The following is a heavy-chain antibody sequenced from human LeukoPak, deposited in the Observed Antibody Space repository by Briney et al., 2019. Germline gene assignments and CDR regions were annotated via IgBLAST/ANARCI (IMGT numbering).Heavy chain of an antibody. CDR2: IKSKTDGGTT. D-gene: IGHD3-16*02. Sequence: GRSLRLSCAASGFTFSNAWMSWVRQAPGKGLEWVGRIKSKTDGGTTDYAAPVKGRFTISRDDSKNTLYLQMNSLKTEDTAVHYCTTDHPYYDYVWGSYRLDYWGQGTLVTVSS. V-gene: IGHV3-15*01. CDR1: GFTFSNAW. CDR3: TTDHPYYDYVWGSYRLDY. J-gene: IGHJ4*02.